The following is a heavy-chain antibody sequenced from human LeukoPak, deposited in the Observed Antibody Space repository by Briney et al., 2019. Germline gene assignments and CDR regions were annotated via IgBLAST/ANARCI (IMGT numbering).Heavy chain of an antibody. CDR3: ARHARYCGTTSCYFKY. CDR1: GCTFTSYW. D-gene: IGHD2-2*01. CDR2: IDPSDSYA. Sequence: GESLKISCKGSGCTFTSYWISWARQMPGKGLEGMGRIDPSDSYANYSPSFQGHVTISADKSISTAYWQWNSLEASDTAMYYCARHARYCGTTSCYFKYWGQGTLVTVSS. J-gene: IGHJ4*02. V-gene: IGHV5-10-1*01.